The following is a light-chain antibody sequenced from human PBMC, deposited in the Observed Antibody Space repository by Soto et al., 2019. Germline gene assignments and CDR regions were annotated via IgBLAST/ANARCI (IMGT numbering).Light chain of an antibody. CDR1: SGSIASNY. V-gene: IGLV6-57*04. CDR3: RSYDSTIHVV. CDR2: EDN. Sequence: NFMLTQPHSVSESPGKTVTISCTRSSGSIASNYVQWYQQRPGSAPTTVIYEDNQRPSGVPDRFSGSIDSSSNSASLTISGLKTEDEADYYCRSYDSTIHVVFGGGTKVTVL. J-gene: IGLJ2*01.